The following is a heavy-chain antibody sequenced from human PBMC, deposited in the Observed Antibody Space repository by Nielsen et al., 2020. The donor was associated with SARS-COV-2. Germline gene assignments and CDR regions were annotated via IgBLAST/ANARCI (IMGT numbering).Heavy chain of an antibody. Sequence: WIRQPPGKGLEWIGEINHSGSTNYNPSLKSRVTISVDTSKNQFSLKLSSVTAADTAVYYCADSSSRYLEFAYWGQGTLVPSPQ. V-gene: IGHV4-34*01. CDR2: INHSGST. D-gene: IGHD6-13*01. CDR3: ADSSSRYLEFAY. J-gene: IGHJ4*02.